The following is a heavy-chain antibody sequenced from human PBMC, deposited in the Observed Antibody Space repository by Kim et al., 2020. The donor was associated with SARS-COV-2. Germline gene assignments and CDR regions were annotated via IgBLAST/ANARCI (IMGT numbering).Heavy chain of an antibody. V-gene: IGHV5-51*01. D-gene: IGHD2-21*02. J-gene: IGHJ3*02. CDR3: ARHSGAYCGGDCYSGSTHDAFDI. Sequence: GESLKISCKGSGYSFTSYWIGWVRQMPGKGLEWMGIIYPGDSDTRYSPSFQGQVTISADKSISTAYLQWSSLKASDTAMYYCARHSGAYCGGDCYSGSTHDAFDIWGQGTMVTVSS. CDR1: GYSFTSYW. CDR2: IYPGDSDT.